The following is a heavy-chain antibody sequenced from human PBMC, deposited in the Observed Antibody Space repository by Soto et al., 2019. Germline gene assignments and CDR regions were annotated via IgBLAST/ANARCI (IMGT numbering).Heavy chain of an antibody. Sequence: QVQLQESGPGLVKPSETLSLTCTVSGGSISSYYWSWIRQPPGKGLEWIGYIYYSGSTNYIPSLKSRVTISVDTSKNQFSLKLSSVTAADTAVYYCARDSQQGLVKGGDAFDIWGQGTMVTVSS. J-gene: IGHJ3*02. CDR3: ARDSQQGLVKGGDAFDI. CDR1: GGSISSYY. CDR2: IYYSGST. D-gene: IGHD6-19*01. V-gene: IGHV4-59*01.